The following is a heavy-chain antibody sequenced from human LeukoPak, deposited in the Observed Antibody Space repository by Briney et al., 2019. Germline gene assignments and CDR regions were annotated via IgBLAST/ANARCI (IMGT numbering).Heavy chain of an antibody. CDR1: GGSISSSNW. CDR2: IYHSGST. J-gene: IGHJ4*02. Sequence: PSGTLSLTCAVSGGSISSSNWWSWVRQPPGKGLEWIGEIYHSGSTNYNSSLKSRVTISVDKSKNQFSLKLSSVTAADTAVYYCARDHGEEGGYHFDYWGQGTLVTVSS. V-gene: IGHV4-4*02. CDR3: ARDHGEEGGYHFDY. D-gene: IGHD3-10*01.